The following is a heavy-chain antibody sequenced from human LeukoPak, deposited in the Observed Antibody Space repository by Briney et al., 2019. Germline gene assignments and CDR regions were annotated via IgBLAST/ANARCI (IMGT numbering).Heavy chain of an antibody. J-gene: IGHJ4*02. V-gene: IGHV3-23*01. Sequence: PGGSLRLSCAASGFTFSSYALSWVRQAPGKGLEWVSAISGTGGSTYYADSVKGRFTISRDYSKSTLYLQMNSLRAEDTAVYYCAKDRYSSGWYYFDYWGQGVLVTVSS. D-gene: IGHD6-19*01. CDR1: GFTFSSYA. CDR2: ISGTGGST. CDR3: AKDRYSSGWYYFDY.